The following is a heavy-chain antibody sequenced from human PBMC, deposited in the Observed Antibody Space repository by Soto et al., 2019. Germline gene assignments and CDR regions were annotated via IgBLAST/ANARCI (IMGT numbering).Heavy chain of an antibody. V-gene: IGHV1-2*02. CDR3: ARGGRFLEWSTYYYYGMDV. J-gene: IGHJ6*02. CDR1: GGTFSSYA. CDR2: IIPNSGGT. D-gene: IGHD3-3*01. Sequence: QVQLVQSGAEVKKPGSSVKVSCKASGGTFSSYAISWVRQAPGQGLEWMGGIIPNSGGTNYAQKFQGRVTMTRDTSISTAYMELSRLRSDDTAVYYCARGGRFLEWSTYYYYGMDVWGQGTTVTVSS.